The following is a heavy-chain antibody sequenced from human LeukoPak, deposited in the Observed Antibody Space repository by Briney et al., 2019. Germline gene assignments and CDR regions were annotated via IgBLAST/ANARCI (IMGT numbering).Heavy chain of an antibody. Sequence: SETLSLTCTVSGDSISSSYWSWIPQSPGKGLEWIGRIYKDGSTIYNPSLKSRVTISIDTSRNQFSVKLTSVTAADTAVYYCARRVTEGIPVNEGNWFDPWGQGTLVTVSS. CDR2: IYKDGST. CDR1: GDSISSSY. V-gene: IGHV4-59*08. CDR3: ARRVTEGIPVNEGNWFDP. D-gene: IGHD2-2*01. J-gene: IGHJ5*02.